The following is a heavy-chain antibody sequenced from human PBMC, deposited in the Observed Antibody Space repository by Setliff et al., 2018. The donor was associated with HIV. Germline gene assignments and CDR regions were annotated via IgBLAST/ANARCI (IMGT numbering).Heavy chain of an antibody. CDR2: IYHSGST. CDR3: ARGRRSSGWYVYH. D-gene: IGHD6-19*01. J-gene: IGHJ4*02. Sequence: NPSETLSLTCAVSGYSISSGYYWGWIRQPPGKGLEWIGSIYHSGSTYYNPSLKSRVTISVDTSKNQFSLKLSSVTAADTAVYYCARGRRSSGWYVYHWGQGTLVTVSS. CDR1: GYSISSGYY. V-gene: IGHV4-38-2*01.